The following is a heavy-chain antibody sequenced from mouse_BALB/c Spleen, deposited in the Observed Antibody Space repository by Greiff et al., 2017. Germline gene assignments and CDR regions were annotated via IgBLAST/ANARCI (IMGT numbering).Heavy chain of an antibody. CDR2: IDPANGNT. CDR3: ASIYYGYGWFAY. Sequence: EVQLQESGAELVKPGASVKLSCTASGFNIKDTYMHWVKQRPEQGLEWIGRIDPANGNTKYDPKFQGKATITADTSSNTAYLQLSSLTSEDTAVYYCASIYYGYGWFAYWGQGTLVTVSA. V-gene: IGHV14-3*02. CDR1: GFNIKDTY. D-gene: IGHD2-2*01. J-gene: IGHJ3*01.